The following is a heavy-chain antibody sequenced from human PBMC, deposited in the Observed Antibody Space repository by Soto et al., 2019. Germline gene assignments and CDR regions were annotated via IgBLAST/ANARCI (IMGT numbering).Heavy chain of an antibody. V-gene: IGHV4-34*01. CDR2: INPSGST. Sequence: LSRTCAVYGGSFSGYYWTWIRQPPWKGLEWIGEINPSGSTNYNPSLKSRVTILVDTSKNQFSLNLSSVTAADTAVYYCARGPPTFSPKKNWFDPWGQGTLVTVYS. CDR3: ARGPPTFSPKKNWFDP. CDR1: GGSFSGYY. J-gene: IGHJ5*02.